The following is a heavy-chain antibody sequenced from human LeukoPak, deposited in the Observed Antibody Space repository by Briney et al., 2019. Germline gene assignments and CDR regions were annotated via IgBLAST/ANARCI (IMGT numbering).Heavy chain of an antibody. CDR2: VSSSSAYI. CDR1: GFTFSSYS. V-gene: IGHV3-21*01. Sequence: GSLRLSCAASGFTFSSYSMNWVRQAPGKGLEWVSSVSSSSAYIYYADSVKGRFTISRDNAKNSLYLQMNSLRAEDTAVYYCARVMTTVIKAFDYWGQGTLVTVSS. D-gene: IGHD4-17*01. J-gene: IGHJ4*02. CDR3: ARVMTTVIKAFDY.